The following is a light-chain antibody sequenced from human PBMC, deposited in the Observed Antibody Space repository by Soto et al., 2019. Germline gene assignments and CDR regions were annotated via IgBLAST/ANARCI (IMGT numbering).Light chain of an antibody. CDR1: QGISSS. CDR2: AAS. V-gene: IGKV1-27*01. CDR3: QNYNSAPFT. Sequence: DIQMTQSPSSLSASVGDRVTITCRASQGISSSLAWYQQKPGKVPKLLIYAASTLQSGVPSRFSGGGFGTDFTLTISSLHPEDVATYSCQNYNSAPFTFGPGTKVDIK. J-gene: IGKJ3*01.